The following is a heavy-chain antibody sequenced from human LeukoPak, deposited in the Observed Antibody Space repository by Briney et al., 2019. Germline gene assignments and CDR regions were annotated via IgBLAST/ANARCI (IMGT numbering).Heavy chain of an antibody. CDR3: ARGVAVAGYAFDI. J-gene: IGHJ3*02. CDR1: GFTFSDYY. D-gene: IGHD6-19*01. CDR2: ISGSGSTI. V-gene: IGHV3-11*04. Sequence: GGSLRLSCAASGFTFSDYYMSWICQAPGKGLEWVSYISGSGSTIYYADSVKGRFTISRDNAKNSLYLQMNSLRAEDTAVYYCARGVAVAGYAFDIWGQGAMVTVSS.